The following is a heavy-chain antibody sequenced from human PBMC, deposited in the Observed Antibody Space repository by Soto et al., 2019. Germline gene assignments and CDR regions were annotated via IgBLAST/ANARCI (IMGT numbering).Heavy chain of an antibody. V-gene: IGHV3-23*01. Sequence: GGSLRLSCAASGFTFSSYAMSWVRQAPGRGLEWVSAISGSGGSTYYADSVKGRFTISRDNSKNTLYLQMNSLRAEDTAVYYCASQRYYYYGMDVWGQGTTVTVSS. CDR1: GFTFSSYA. CDR3: ASQRYYYYGMDV. CDR2: ISGSGGST. J-gene: IGHJ6*02.